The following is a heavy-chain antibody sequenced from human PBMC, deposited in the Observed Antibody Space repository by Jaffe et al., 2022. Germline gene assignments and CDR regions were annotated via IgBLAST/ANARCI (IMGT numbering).Heavy chain of an antibody. J-gene: IGHJ5*02. CDR3: ARHGFVLGDFWSGYGTNNWFDP. CDR1: GGSISSSSYY. Sequence: QLQLQESGPGLVKPSETLSLTCTVSGGSISSSSYYWGWIRQPPGKGLEWIGSIYYSGSTYYNPSLKSRVTISVDTSKNQFSLKLSSVTAADTAVYYCARHGFVLGDFWSGYGTNNWFDPWGQGTLVTVSS. CDR2: IYYSGST. D-gene: IGHD3-3*01. V-gene: IGHV4-39*01.